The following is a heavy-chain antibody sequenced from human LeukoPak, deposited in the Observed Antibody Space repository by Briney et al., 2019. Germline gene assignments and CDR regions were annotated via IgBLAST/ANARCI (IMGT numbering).Heavy chain of an antibody. Sequence: GASVKVSCKASGYTFTSYGIIWVRQAPGQGLEWMGWISIYNGNTNYAQKLQGRVTMTTDTSTSTAYMQLRSLRSDDTAVYFCARDGYNWNDDGNFDYWGQGTLVTVSS. CDR3: ARDGYNWNDDGNFDY. J-gene: IGHJ4*02. V-gene: IGHV1-18*01. CDR1: GYTFTSYG. CDR2: ISIYNGNT. D-gene: IGHD1-1*01.